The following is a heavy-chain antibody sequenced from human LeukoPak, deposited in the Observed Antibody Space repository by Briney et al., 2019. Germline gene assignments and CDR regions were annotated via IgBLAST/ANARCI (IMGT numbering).Heavy chain of an antibody. CDR3: ARYYYDSSGYYTDY. CDR2: INPNSSGT. J-gene: IGHJ4*02. Sequence: GASVKVSCKASGYTFTGYYMHWVRQAPGQGLEWMGRINPNSSGTNYAQEFQGRVTMTRDTSISTAYMELSRLRSDDTAVYYCARYYYDSSGYYTDYWGQGTLVTVSS. V-gene: IGHV1-2*06. D-gene: IGHD3-22*01. CDR1: GYTFTGYY.